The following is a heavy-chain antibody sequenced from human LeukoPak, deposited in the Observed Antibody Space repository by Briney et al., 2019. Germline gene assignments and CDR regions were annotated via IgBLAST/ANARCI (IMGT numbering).Heavy chain of an antibody. V-gene: IGHV4-31*03. Sequence: TSETLSLTCTVSGGSISSGGYYWSWIRQHPGKGLEWIGYIYYSGSTYYNPSLKSRVTISVDTSKNQFSLKLSSVTAPDTAVYYCARVFSPFGELVFAFDVWGQGTMVTVSS. CDR2: IYYSGST. D-gene: IGHD3-10*01. CDR1: GGSISSGGYY. J-gene: IGHJ3*01. CDR3: ARVFSPFGELVFAFDV.